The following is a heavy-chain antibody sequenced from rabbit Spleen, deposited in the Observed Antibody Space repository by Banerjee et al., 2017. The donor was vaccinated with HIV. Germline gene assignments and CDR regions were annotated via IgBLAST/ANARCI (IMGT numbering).Heavy chain of an antibody. CDR1: GFSFSSSFY. V-gene: IGHV1S45*01. J-gene: IGHJ4*01. Sequence: QEQLVESGGGLVQPEGSLTLTCTASGFSFSSSFYMCWVRQAPGKGLEWIACINAATAKAVYANWVNGRFTISRTSSTTVTLQLTSLAAADTATYFCARDLAGAIGWNFYLWGPGTLVTVS. D-gene: IGHD1-1*01. CDR2: INAATAKA. CDR3: ARDLAGAIGWNFYL.